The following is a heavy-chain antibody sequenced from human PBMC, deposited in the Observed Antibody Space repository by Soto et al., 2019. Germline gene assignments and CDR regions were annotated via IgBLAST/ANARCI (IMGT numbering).Heavy chain of an antibody. V-gene: IGHV3-23*01. Sequence: EVQLLESGGGLVQPGESLRLSCAASGFTFSSYAMSWVRQAPGKGLEWVSVISGSDDSTYYADSVKGRFTISRDNSKNTLYLQMNSLRAEDTAAYCWAKRSSSSTCDYWGQGTLVTVSS. J-gene: IGHJ4*02. D-gene: IGHD6-6*01. CDR2: ISGSDDST. CDR3: AKRSSSSTCDY. CDR1: GFTFSSYA.